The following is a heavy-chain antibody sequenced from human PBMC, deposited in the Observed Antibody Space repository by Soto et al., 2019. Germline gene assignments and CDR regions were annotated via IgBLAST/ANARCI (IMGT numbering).Heavy chain of an antibody. CDR2: ISSGGSSI. CDR1: GFTFSSYE. CDR3: ARRGYSGSYYDDY. J-gene: IGHJ4*02. Sequence: EVQLVESGGGLVQPGGSLRLSCAASGFTFSSYEMNWVRQAPGKGLEWVSYISSGGSSIYYADSVKGRFTISRDNAKNSLYLQMNSLRAEDTAVYYCARRGYSGSYYDDYRGQGTLVTVSS. D-gene: IGHD1-26*01. V-gene: IGHV3-48*03.